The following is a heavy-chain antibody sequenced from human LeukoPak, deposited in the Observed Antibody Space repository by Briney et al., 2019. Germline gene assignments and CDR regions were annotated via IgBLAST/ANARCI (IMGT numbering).Heavy chain of an antibody. CDR2: ISAYNGNT. J-gene: IGHJ4*02. V-gene: IGHV1-18*04. D-gene: IGHD3-10*01. Sequence: ASVKVSCKASGYTFTSYGISWVRRAPGQGLEWMGWISAYNGNTNYAQKLQGRVTMTTDTSTSTAYMELRSLRSDDTAVYYCARDLDTLLWFGELLIAAFDYWGQGTLVTVSS. CDR3: ARDLDTLLWFGELLIAAFDY. CDR1: GYTFTSYG.